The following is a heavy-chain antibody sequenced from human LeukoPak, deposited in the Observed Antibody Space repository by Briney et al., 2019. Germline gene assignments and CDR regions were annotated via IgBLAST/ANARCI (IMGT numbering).Heavy chain of an antibody. CDR3: ARDKATGTTGRFDP. Sequence: GASVKVSCKASGYTFTGYYMHWVRQAPGQGLERMGWINPNSGGTNYAQKFQGRVTMTRDTSISTAYMELSRLRSDDTAVYYCARDKATGTTGRFDPWGQGTLVTVSS. CDR2: INPNSGGT. J-gene: IGHJ5*02. V-gene: IGHV1-2*02. CDR1: GYTFTGYY. D-gene: IGHD1-1*01.